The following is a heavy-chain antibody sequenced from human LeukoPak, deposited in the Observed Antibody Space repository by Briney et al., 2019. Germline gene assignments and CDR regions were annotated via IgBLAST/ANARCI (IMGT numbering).Heavy chain of an antibody. CDR3: ARDLVGATLGYYYYYYMDV. Sequence: GGSLRLSCAASGFTFSSYGMSWVRQAPGKGLEWVSAINTSGGSTYYADSVKGRFTISRDNAKNSLYLQMNSLRAEDTAVYYCARDLVGATLGYYYYYYMDVWGKGTTVTVSS. CDR1: GFTFSSYG. J-gene: IGHJ6*03. V-gene: IGHV3-23*01. D-gene: IGHD1-26*01. CDR2: INTSGGST.